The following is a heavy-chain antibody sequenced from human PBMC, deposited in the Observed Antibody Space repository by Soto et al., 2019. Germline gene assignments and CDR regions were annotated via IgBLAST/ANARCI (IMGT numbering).Heavy chain of an antibody. V-gene: IGHV3-74*01. CDR2: LKSDGSTT. D-gene: IGHD1-26*01. CDR3: TRGGGSGNPAFDY. Sequence: EVQLVESGGGLVQPGGSLRLSCAASGFTFSNHWMHWVRQAPGKGLVWVSHLKSDGSTTIYADSVKGRFTISRDNAKNTLYLQMNRLRAEDTAVYYCTRGGGSGNPAFDYWGQGTLVTVSS. CDR1: GFTFSNHW. J-gene: IGHJ4*02.